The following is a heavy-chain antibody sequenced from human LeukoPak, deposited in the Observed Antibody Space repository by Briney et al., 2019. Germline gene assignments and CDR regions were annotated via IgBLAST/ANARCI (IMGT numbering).Heavy chain of an antibody. V-gene: IGHV1-69*13. CDR2: IIPLFGTA. J-gene: IGHJ4*02. CDR3: ARDRASLVRGIYSIDY. CDR1: GGTFSSYA. Sequence: SVKVSCKASGGTFSSYAISWVRQAPGQGLEWMGGIIPLFGTANYAQKFQGRVTITADESTNTAYMELSSLRSEDTAVYYCARDRASLVRGIYSIDYWGQGTLVTVS. D-gene: IGHD3-10*01.